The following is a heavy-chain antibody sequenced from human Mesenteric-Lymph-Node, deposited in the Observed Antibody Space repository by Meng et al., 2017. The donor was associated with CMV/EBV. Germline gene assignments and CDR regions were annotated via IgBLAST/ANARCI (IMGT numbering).Heavy chain of an antibody. J-gene: IGHJ4*02. D-gene: IGHD2-2*01. CDR3: ATRSRGGGCSTASCRKAIDY. V-gene: IGHV3-23*01. CDR1: GFTFSSNA. CDR2: ISGSGGST. Sequence: GESLKISCAASGFTFSSNAMSWVRQAPGKGLEWVLTISGSGGSTFFADSVKGRFSISRDNSKNTLYLQMSSLRAEDTAVYYCATRSRGGGCSTASCRKAIDYWGQGTLVTVSS.